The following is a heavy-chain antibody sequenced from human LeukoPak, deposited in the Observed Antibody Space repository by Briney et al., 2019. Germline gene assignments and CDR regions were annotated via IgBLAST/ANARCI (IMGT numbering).Heavy chain of an antibody. D-gene: IGHD2-2*02. V-gene: IGHV4-61*02. CDR3: ARTFNQGYCSSTSCYTVPSDAFDI. CDR2: IYTSGSP. CDR1: GGSISSGSYY. J-gene: IGHJ3*02. Sequence: SETLSLTCTVSGGSISSGSYYWSWIRQPAGKGLEWIGRIYTSGSPNYNPSLKSRVTMSVDTSKNQFSLKLSSVTAADTAVYYCARTFNQGYCSSTSCYTVPSDAFDIWGQGTMVTVSS.